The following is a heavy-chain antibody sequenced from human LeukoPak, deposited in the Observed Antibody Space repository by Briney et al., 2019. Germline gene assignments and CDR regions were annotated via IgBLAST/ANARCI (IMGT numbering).Heavy chain of an antibody. CDR3: AKDLSYGSNWFDP. Sequence: PGGSLRLSCAASGFTFDDYAMHWVRQAPGKGLEWVALIWHDGSKTYYADSVKGRFTISRDDSQNTLYLQMNSLRAEDTAVYFCAKDLSYGSNWFDPWGQGTLVTVSS. J-gene: IGHJ5*02. V-gene: IGHV3-33*06. CDR1: GFTFDDYA. CDR2: IWHDGSKT. D-gene: IGHD3-10*01.